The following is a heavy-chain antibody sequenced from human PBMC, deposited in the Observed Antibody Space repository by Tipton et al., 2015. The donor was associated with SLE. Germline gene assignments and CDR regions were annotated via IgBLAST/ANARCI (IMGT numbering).Heavy chain of an antibody. V-gene: IGHV4-39*07. D-gene: IGHD6-19*01. Sequence: TLSLTCTVSGGSISSSRYYWGWIRQPPGKGLDWIGSIYYSGSTYYNPSLKSRVTISVDTSKNQFSLKLSSVTAADTAVYYCARGSTLDSSCWYRAFDIWGQGTMVTVSS. CDR3: ARGSTLDSSCWYRAFDI. CDR1: GGSISSSRYY. J-gene: IGHJ3*02. CDR2: IYYSGST.